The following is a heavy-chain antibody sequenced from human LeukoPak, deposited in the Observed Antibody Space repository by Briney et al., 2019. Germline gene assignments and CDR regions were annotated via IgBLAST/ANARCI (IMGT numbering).Heavy chain of an antibody. D-gene: IGHD3-22*01. CDR2: INSDGSST. CDR1: GFTFSSYW. Sequence: GGSLRLSCAASGFTFSSYWMHWVRQAPGKGLVWVSRINSDGSSTSYAASVKGRFTISRDNSKNTLYLQMNSLRAEDTAVYYCARGPYYYDSSGYYPLNWGQGTLVTVSS. J-gene: IGHJ1*01. CDR3: ARGPYYYDSSGYYPLN. V-gene: IGHV3-74*01.